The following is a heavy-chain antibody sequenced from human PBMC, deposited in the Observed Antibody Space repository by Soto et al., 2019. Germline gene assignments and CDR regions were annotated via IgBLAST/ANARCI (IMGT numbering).Heavy chain of an antibody. J-gene: IGHJ6*02. CDR1: GGSFSCYY. CDR3: ARRNYFYALDV. Sequence: SETLSLTCAVSGGSFSCYYWGWVRQPPGKGLEWVGEINYSGSTNYNPSLKRRVTISVDTSKNQVSLKVTSVTAADTAMYYCARRNYFYALDVWGQGTTVTVSS. CDR2: INYSGST. V-gene: IGHV4-34*01.